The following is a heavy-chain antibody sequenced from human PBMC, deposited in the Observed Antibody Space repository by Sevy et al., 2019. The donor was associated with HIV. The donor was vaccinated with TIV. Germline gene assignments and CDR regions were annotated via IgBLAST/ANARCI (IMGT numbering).Heavy chain of an antibody. Sequence: GGSLRLSCAASGFTFSSYAMHWVRQAPGKGLEWVAVISYDGNNKYHADSVKDRFTISRDNSKNTLYLQMNSLRAEDTAVYYCARDGSSGGLFLKDYYYLGMDVWGQGTTVTVSS. CDR3: ARDGSSGGLFLKDYYYLGMDV. J-gene: IGHJ6*02. V-gene: IGHV3-30*04. CDR2: ISYDGNNK. D-gene: IGHD3-16*01. CDR1: GFTFSSYA.